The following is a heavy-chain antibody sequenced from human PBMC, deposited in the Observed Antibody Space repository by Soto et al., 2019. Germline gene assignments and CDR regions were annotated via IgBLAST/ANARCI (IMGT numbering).Heavy chain of an antibody. CDR3: GRASGSYYNSPFDY. CDR2: ISTYNGNT. CDR1: GYTFTSYG. J-gene: IGHJ4*02. D-gene: IGHD3-10*01. V-gene: IGHV1-18*01. Sequence: ASVKVSCKTSGYTFTSYGISWVRQDPGQGLEWMGWISTYNGNTNYAQKLQGRVTMTTDTSTSTAYMELRSLRSDDTAVYYCGRASGSYYNSPFDYWGQGTLVTVSS.